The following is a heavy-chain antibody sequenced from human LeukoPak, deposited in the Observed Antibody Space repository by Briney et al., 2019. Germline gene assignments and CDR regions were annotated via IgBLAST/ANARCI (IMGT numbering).Heavy chain of an antibody. V-gene: IGHV4-38-2*02. CDR3: ARHIPWSYYYYYYMDV. CDR1: GYSISSGYY. D-gene: IGHD2-21*01. J-gene: IGHJ6*03. CDR2: IYHSGST. Sequence: ASETLSLTCTVSGYSISSGYYWGWIRQPPGQGLEWIGSIYHSGSTYYNPSLKSRVTISVDTSKNQFSLKLSSVTAADTAVYYCARHIPWSYYYYYYMDVWGKGTTVTISS.